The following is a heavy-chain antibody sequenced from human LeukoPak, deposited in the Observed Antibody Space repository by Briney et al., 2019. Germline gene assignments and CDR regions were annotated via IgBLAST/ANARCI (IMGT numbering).Heavy chain of an antibody. CDR2: IYYSGST. D-gene: IGHD6-6*01. J-gene: IGHJ4*02. Sequence: PSETLSLTCTVSGGSISSYYWSWIRQPPGKGLEWIGYIYYSGSTNYNPSLKSRVTISVDTSKNQFSLKLSSVTAADTAVYYCARPRIAARPGGYYFDYWGQGTLVTVSS. CDR1: GGSISSYY. CDR3: ARPRIAARPGGYYFDY. V-gene: IGHV4-59*12.